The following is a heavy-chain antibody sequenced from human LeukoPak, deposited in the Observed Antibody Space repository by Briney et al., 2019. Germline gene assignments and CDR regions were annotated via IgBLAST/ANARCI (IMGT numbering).Heavy chain of an antibody. Sequence: ASVKVSCKASGYTFTGCYMHWVRQAPGQGLEWMGWINPNSGGTNYAQKFQGRVTMTRDTSISTAYMELSRLRSDDTAVYYCARVGRYCSGGSCSGFVYYFDYWGQGTLVTVSS. CDR1: GYTFTGCY. V-gene: IGHV1-2*02. CDR2: INPNSGGT. D-gene: IGHD2-15*01. CDR3: ARVGRYCSGGSCSGFVYYFDY. J-gene: IGHJ4*02.